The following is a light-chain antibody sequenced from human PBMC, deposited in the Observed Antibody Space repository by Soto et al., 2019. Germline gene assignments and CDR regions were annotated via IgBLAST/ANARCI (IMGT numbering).Light chain of an antibody. CDR1: ISNIGANYD. J-gene: IGLJ1*01. CDR2: DNS. V-gene: IGLV1-40*01. CDR3: QCYASTLSARYV. Sequence: QSVLTQPPSVSGSPGQRVTISCTGSISNIGANYDVHWYQQRPGTAPQLLIFDNSNRPSGVPDRFSGSKSGTSASLVITGLQAEDEGDDYCQCYASTLSARYVFGTGTKLTVL.